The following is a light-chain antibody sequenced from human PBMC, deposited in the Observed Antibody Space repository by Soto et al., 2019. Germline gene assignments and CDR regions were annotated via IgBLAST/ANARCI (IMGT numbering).Light chain of an antibody. J-gene: IGKJ1*01. Sequence: AIRMTQSPSSFSASTGDRVTITCRASQGISSYLAWYQQKPGKAPKLLIYAASTLQSGVPSRFSRSGSGTDFTLTVVCLQSEDLATDYCLRYDSYPPTFGQGTKVELK. CDR2: AAS. V-gene: IGKV1-8*01. CDR1: QGISSY. CDR3: LRYDSYPPT.